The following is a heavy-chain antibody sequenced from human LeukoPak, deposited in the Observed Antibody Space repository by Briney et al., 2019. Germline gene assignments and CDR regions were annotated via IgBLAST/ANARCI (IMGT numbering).Heavy chain of an antibody. CDR1: GFAFSSYA. CDR3: AGTMVRGEDY. D-gene: IGHD3-10*01. Sequence: TGGSLRLSCAASGFAFSSYAMSWVRQAPGKGLEWVSCIRGSGATTFHADSAKGRFTISRDNSKNTLYLQMNGLRSEDTAVYYCAGTMVRGEDYWGQGTLVTVSS. CDR2: IRGSGATT. J-gene: IGHJ4*02. V-gene: IGHV3-23*01.